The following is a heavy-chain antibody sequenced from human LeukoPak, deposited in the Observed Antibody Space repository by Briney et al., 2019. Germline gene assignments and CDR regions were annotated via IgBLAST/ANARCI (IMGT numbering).Heavy chain of an antibody. Sequence: PKASVKVSCKASGGTFSSYAINWVRQAPGQGLEWMGRIIPIFGSANYAQKFQGRVTITADKSTRTAYMELSSLRSEDTALYYCAKGSRLREGGSYRFWGQGTLVAVSS. D-gene: IGHD3-16*02. V-gene: IGHV1-69*06. J-gene: IGHJ4*02. CDR2: IIPIFGSA. CDR1: GGTFSSYA. CDR3: AKGSRLREGGSYRF.